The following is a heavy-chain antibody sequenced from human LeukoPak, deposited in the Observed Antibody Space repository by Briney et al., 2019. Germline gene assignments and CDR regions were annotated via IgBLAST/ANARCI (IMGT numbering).Heavy chain of an antibody. V-gene: IGHV3-23*01. J-gene: IGHJ6*02. CDR2: ISGGGGGT. Sequence: GGSLRLSCAASEFTFSNYAINWVRQAPGKGLEWVSGISGGGGGTYYADAVKGRFTISGDNAKNTLYLKMNSLRAEDTAVYYCRAVWFGDGVDVWGQGTTVTV. CDR3: RAVWFGDGVDV. D-gene: IGHD3-10*01. CDR1: EFTFSNYA.